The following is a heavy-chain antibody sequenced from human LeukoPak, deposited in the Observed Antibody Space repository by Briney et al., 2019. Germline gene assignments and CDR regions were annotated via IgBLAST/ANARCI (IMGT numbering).Heavy chain of an antibody. Sequence: GGSLRLSCAASGFTFSSYAMSWVRQAPGKGLEWVSYISSSSSTIYYADSVKGRFTISRDNAKNSLYLQMNSLRAEDTAVYYCARDTMVRGKLHGMDVWGQGTTVTVSS. D-gene: IGHD3-10*01. J-gene: IGHJ6*02. CDR3: ARDTMVRGKLHGMDV. V-gene: IGHV3-48*04. CDR1: GFTFSSYA. CDR2: ISSSSSTI.